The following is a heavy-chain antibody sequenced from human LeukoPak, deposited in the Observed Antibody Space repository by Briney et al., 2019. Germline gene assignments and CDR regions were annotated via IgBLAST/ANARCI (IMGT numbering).Heavy chain of an antibody. D-gene: IGHD6-13*01. J-gene: IGHJ4*02. V-gene: IGHV3-74*01. CDR2: INSDGSII. CDR1: GLTFRSHW. Sequence: GGSLRLSCAASGLTFRSHWMHWVRQVPGKGLVWVSGINSDGSIITYADSVKGRFTTSRDNSKNTLYLQMNTLRADDTAVYYCAKDHGSSDWYYFDYWGQGTLVTVSS. CDR3: AKDHGSSDWYYFDY.